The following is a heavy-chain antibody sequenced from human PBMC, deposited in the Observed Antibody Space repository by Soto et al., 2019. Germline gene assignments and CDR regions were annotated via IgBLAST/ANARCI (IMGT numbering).Heavy chain of an antibody. CDR2: INHSGST. V-gene: IGHV4-34*01. CDR1: GGSFSGYY. D-gene: IGHD3-10*01. Sequence: TSETLSLTCAVYGGSFSGYYWSWIRQPPGKGLEWIGEINHSGSTNYNPSLKSRVTISVDTSKNQFSLKLSSVTAADTAVYYCARTMVRGVLDYWGQGTLVTLSS. CDR3: ARTMVRGVLDY. J-gene: IGHJ4*02.